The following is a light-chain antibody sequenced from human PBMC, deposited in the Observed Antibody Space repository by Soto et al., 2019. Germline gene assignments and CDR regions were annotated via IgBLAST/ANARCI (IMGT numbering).Light chain of an antibody. CDR2: DVN. J-gene: IGLJ2*01. CDR3: CSSAGKYVI. V-gene: IGLV2-11*01. CDR1: SSDVGDVGAYNY. Sequence: QSVLTQPRSVSGSPGQSVTISCTGTSSDVGDVGAYNYVSWYQQHPGKAPKLMIYDVNRRPSGVPDRFSGSKSGNTASLTISGLQAEDEADYYCCSSAGKYVIFGGGTKVTVL.